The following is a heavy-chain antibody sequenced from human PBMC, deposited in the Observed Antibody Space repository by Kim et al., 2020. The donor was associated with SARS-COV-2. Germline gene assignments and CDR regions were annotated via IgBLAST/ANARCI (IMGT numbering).Heavy chain of an antibody. Sequence: ADSVEGRCAISRDNSKDTLYLKRNSQRDEDTAVYYCAKAYTDYWYFDLWGRGTLVTVSS. J-gene: IGHJ2*01. V-gene: IGHV3-23*01. CDR3: AKAYTDYWYFDL.